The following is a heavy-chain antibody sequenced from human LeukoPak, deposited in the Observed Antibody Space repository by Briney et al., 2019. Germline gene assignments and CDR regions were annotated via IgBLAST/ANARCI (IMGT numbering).Heavy chain of an antibody. CDR1: GYTFTSYG. V-gene: IGHV1-18*01. D-gene: IGHD2-15*01. CDR2: ISAYNGNT. J-gene: IGHJ5*02. Sequence: ASVKVSCKASGYTFTSYGISWVRQAPGQGLEWMGWISAYNGNTNYAQKLQGRVTMTTDTSTSTAYMELRSLRSDDTAVYYCAGLGVPVHCSGGSCYSVTYNWFDPWGQGTLVTVSS. CDR3: AGLGVPVHCSGGSCYSVTYNWFDP.